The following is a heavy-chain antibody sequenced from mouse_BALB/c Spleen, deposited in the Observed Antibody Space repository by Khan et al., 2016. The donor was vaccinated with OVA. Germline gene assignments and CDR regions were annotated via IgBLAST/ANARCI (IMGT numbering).Heavy chain of an antibody. CDR1: GFTFSSYT. J-gene: IGHJ4*01. V-gene: IGHV5-6-4*01. CDR2: ISSGGSYT. Sequence: EVELVESGGGFVKPGGSLTLSCAASGFTFSSYTMSWVRQTPEKRLEWVATISSGGSYTYYPDSVKGRFTIYRDNAKNTLYLQMTSLKSEDTAMYYCTRGEGYYGNPYAMDYWGQGTSVTVSS. D-gene: IGHD2-1*01. CDR3: TRGEGYYGNPYAMDY.